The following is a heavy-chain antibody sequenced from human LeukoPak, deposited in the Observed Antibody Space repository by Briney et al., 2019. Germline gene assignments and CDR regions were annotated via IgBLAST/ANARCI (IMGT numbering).Heavy chain of an antibody. J-gene: IGHJ5*02. Sequence: GESLKISCKGSGDSFTRYWIGWVRQAPGKGLEWVSSISTSSSYIYYADSVKGRFTISRDNARNSLYLQMNTLRAEDTAVYSCARGADGVSSNSRGWFDPWGQGTLVTVSS. CDR2: ISTSSSYI. D-gene: IGHD2-15*01. V-gene: IGHV3-21*01. CDR1: GDSFTRYW. CDR3: ARGADGVSSNSRGWFDP.